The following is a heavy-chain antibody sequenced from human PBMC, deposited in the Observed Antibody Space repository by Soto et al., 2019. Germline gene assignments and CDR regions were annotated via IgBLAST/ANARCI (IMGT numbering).Heavy chain of an antibody. J-gene: IGHJ4*02. CDR1: GYTFTNYD. V-gene: IGHV1-8*01. CDR3: ARVAQGQWLVY. D-gene: IGHD6-19*01. CDR2: MNPNSGNT. Sequence: QVQLVQSGAEVKKPGASMKVSCKASGYTFTNYDINWVRQASGQGLEWMGWMNPNSGNTGYAQKFQGRVTMTRNTSITTAFMELNTQTSDDTAVYYCARVAQGQWLVYWGQGTLVTVSS.